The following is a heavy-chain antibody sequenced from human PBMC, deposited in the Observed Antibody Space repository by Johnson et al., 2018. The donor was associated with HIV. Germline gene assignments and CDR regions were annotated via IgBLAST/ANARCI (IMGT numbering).Heavy chain of an antibody. V-gene: IGHV3-9*01. J-gene: IGHJ3*02. Sequence: VQLVESGGGLVQPGRSLRLSCAASGFTFDDYAMHWVRQAPGKGLEWVSGISWNSGSIGYADSVKGRFTISRDNAKNSLYLQMNSLRAEDTALYYCAKDRGIAARRDSFDIWGPGTMVTVSS. CDR2: ISWNSGSI. CDR3: AKDRGIAARRDSFDI. CDR1: GFTFDDYA. D-gene: IGHD6-6*01.